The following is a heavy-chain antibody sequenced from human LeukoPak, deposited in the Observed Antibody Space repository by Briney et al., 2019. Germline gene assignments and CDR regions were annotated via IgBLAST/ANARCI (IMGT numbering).Heavy chain of an antibody. CDR3: ARGDSSGWDWFDP. CDR1: GYTFTGYY. D-gene: IGHD6-19*01. V-gene: IGHV1-2*04. J-gene: IGHJ5*02. Sequence: ASVKVSCKASGYTFTGYYMHWVRQAPGQGLEWMGWINPNSGGTNYAQKFQGWVTMTRDTSISTAYVELSRLRSDDTAVYYCARGDSSGWDWFDPWGQGTLVTVSS. CDR2: INPNSGGT.